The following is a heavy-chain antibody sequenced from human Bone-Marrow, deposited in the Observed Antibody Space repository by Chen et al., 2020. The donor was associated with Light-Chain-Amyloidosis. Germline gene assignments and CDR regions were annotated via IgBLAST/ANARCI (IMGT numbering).Heavy chain of an antibody. Sequence: EVQLVESGGGLVKPGGSLRLSCAASGFTFSNYDMNWVRQVPGKGLEWISAVTNRSSNIYYADAVRGRFTISRDNAKNSLYLQMNSLRAEDTAMYYCASSAPDPSSWGQGTLVTVSS. CDR3: ASSAPDPSS. CDR2: VTNRSSNI. J-gene: IGHJ5*02. V-gene: IGHV3-21*01. CDR1: GFTFSNYD.